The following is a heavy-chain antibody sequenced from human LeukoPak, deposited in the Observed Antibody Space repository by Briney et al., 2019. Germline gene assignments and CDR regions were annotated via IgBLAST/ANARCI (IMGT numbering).Heavy chain of an antibody. D-gene: IGHD5-18*01. CDR2: VSTSNGAT. CDR1: GYNFNRYT. Sequence: ASVKVSCKTSGYNFNRYTITWVRQAPGQGLEWMGWVSTSNGATNYAEKIQGRVIMTTETVTKTAYMELRRLQSGDTAMYFCARVSDTSMVTPGFDSWGQGTLVTVSP. V-gene: IGHV1-18*01. J-gene: IGHJ4*02. CDR3: ARVSDTSMVTPGFDS.